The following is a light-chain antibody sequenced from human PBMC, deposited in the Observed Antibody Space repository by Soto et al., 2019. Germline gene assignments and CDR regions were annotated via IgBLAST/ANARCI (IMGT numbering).Light chain of an antibody. CDR1: QSIGTW. CDR3: QQYDTFWT. Sequence: DIRMTQSPSTLSAAVGDRVSITCRASQSIGTWLAWYQQKPGKAPKLLIYKASSLSDGVPSRFSGSGSGTEFTLTITSLQPDDLATCYCQQYDTFWTFGQGTKVDIK. J-gene: IGKJ1*01. CDR2: KAS. V-gene: IGKV1-5*03.